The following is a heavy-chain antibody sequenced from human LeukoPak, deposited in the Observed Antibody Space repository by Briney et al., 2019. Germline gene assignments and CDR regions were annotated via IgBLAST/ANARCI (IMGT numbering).Heavy chain of an antibody. CDR3: ARGGGYYDSSGHTTFDY. CDR1: GGTFSSYA. V-gene: IGHV1-69*13. J-gene: IGHJ4*02. Sequence: ASVKVSCKASGGTFSSYAISWVRQAPGQGLEWMGGIIPIFGTANYAQKFQGRVTITADEFTSTAYMELSSLRSEDTAVYYCARGGGYYDSSGHTTFDYWGQGTLVTVSS. D-gene: IGHD3-22*01. CDR2: IIPIFGTA.